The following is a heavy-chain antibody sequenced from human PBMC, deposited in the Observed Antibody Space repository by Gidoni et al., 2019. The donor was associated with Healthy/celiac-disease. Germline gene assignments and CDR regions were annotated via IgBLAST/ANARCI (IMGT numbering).Heavy chain of an antibody. V-gene: IGHV3-21*01. CDR1: GFTFSSYS. CDR3: ARDPDDSLGAFDI. J-gene: IGHJ3*02. Sequence: EVQLVESGGGLVKPGGSLRLSCAASGFTFSSYSMNWVRQAPGKGLEWVSSISSSSSYIYYADSVKGRFTISRDNAKNSLYLQMNSLRAEDTAVYYCARDPDDSLGAFDIWGQGTMVTASS. D-gene: IGHD3-22*01. CDR2: ISSSSSYI.